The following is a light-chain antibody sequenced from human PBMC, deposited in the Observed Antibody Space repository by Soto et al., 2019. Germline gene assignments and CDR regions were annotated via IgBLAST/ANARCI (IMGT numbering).Light chain of an antibody. J-gene: IGLJ1*01. CDR3: GSITRSSTSV. Sequence: QSVLTQPASVSGSPGQSITISRTGTSSDVGGFEYVSWYQHQPGKAPKLIIYDVTKRPSGVSNRFSGSKSGNTASLTISGIQAEDEGDYYCGSITRSSTSVFGTGTKV. CDR2: DVT. CDR1: SSDVGGFEY. V-gene: IGLV2-14*01.